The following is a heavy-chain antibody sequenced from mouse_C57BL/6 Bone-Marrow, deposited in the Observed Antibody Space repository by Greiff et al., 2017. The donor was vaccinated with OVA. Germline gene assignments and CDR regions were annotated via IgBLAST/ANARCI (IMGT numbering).Heavy chain of an antibody. Sequence: EVQRVESEGGLVQPGRSMKLSCTASGFTFSDYYMAWVRQVPEKGLEWVANINYDGSSTYYLDSLKSRFIISRDNAKNILYLQMSSLKSEDTATYYCARGEGFAYWGQGTLVTVSA. CDR3: ARGEGFAY. J-gene: IGHJ3*01. CDR2: INYDGSST. V-gene: IGHV5-16*01. CDR1: GFTFSDYY.